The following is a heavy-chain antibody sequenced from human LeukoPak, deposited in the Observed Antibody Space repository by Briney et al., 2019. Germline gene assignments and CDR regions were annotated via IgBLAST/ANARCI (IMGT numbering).Heavy chain of an antibody. D-gene: IGHD3-9*01. CDR1: GYTLTELS. CDR3: ATGPTVLRYFDFDP. CDR2: FEPEDGET. V-gene: IGHV1-24*01. Sequence: ASVKVSCKVSGYTLTELSMHWVRQAPGKGLEWMGGFEPEDGETIYAQKFQGRVTMTEDTSTDTAYMQRSSLRSEDTAVYYCATGPTVLRYFDFDPWGQGTLVTVSS. J-gene: IGHJ5*02.